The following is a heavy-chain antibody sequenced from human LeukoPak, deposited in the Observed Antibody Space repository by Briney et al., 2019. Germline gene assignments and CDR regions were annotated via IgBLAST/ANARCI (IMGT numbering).Heavy chain of an antibody. CDR2: INLNSGGT. CDR3: ARIRSVPAAKKDWFDP. Sequence: GASVKVSCKASGYTFTDYYMQWVRQAPGQGLEWMGWINLNSGGTNYAQKFQGRVTMTRDTSISTAYMELSRLRSDDTAVYYCARIRSVPAAKKDWFDPWGQGTLVTVSS. CDR1: GYTFTDYY. V-gene: IGHV1-2*02. D-gene: IGHD2-2*01. J-gene: IGHJ5*02.